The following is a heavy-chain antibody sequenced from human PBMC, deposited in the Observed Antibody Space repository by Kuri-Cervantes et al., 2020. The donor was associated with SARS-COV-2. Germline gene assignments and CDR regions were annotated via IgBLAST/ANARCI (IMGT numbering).Heavy chain of an antibody. J-gene: IGHJ4*02. Sequence: SQTLSLTCAVSGYSISSGYYWGWIRQPPGKGLEWIGSIYHSGSTHYKPSLKSRVTLSVGTSKNQFSLKLSSVTAADTAVYYCARHSRLVDFDYWGQGTLVTVSS. V-gene: IGHV4-38-2*01. CDR3: ARHSRLVDFDY. CDR1: GYSISSGYY. CDR2: IYHSGST. D-gene: IGHD6-19*01.